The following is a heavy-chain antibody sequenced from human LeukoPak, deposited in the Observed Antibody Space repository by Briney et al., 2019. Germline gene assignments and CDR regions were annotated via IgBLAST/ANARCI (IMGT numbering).Heavy chain of an antibody. CDR1: GFIFSDYD. CDR3: ARGAASGGYDY. Sequence: GGSLRLSCAASGFIFSDYDVHWVRQAPGKGLEFVSAIASNGGRTFYANSVKGRFTISRDNSKNALYLQMYSLRADDMAVYYCARGAASGGYDYWGQGALVTVSS. J-gene: IGHJ4*02. CDR2: IASNGGRT. V-gene: IGHV3-64*01. D-gene: IGHD3-10*01.